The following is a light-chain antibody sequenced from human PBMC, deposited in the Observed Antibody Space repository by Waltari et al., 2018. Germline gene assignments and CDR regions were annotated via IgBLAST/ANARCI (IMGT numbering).Light chain of an antibody. CDR1: QSVTRA. CDR3: QQYYSTPPT. J-gene: IGKJ2*01. Sequence: EIVLTQSPGTLSLSPGESATLSCRTSQSVTRALAWYQQKPGKAPRLLIYGASNRATGSPDRFSGSGSGTDFTLTISSLQAEDVAVYYCQQYYSTPPTFGQGTKLEIK. CDR2: GAS. V-gene: IGKV3D-15*01.